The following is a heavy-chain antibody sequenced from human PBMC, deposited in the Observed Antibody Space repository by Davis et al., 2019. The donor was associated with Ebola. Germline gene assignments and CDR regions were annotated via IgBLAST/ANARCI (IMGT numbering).Heavy chain of an antibody. Sequence: GESLKISCAASGFTFSSYSMNWVRQAPGKGLEWVSYISSSSSTIYYADSVKGRFTISRDNSKNTLYLQMNSLRAADTAGYYCAKVLQGGSGIYYYYYGMDVWGQGTTVTVSS. CDR3: AKVLQGGSGIYYYYYGMDV. D-gene: IGHD2-15*01. CDR2: ISSSSSTI. V-gene: IGHV3-48*01. CDR1: GFTFSSYS. J-gene: IGHJ6*02.